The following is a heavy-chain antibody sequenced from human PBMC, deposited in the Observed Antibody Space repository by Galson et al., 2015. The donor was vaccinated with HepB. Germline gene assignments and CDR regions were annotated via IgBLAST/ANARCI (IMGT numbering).Heavy chain of an antibody. J-gene: IGHJ4*02. Sequence: SLRLSCAASGFTFSNYAMTWVRQAPGEGLEWVSSIRSSDDNTYYADFVKCRFTISRDNSQNTLYLQMNSLRAEDTAVYYCAKDVVFNRGWLAVFEYWGQGSLVTVSS. CDR3: AKDVVFNRGWLAVFEY. CDR2: IRSSDDNT. V-gene: IGHV3-23*01. D-gene: IGHD6-19*01. CDR1: GFTFSNYA.